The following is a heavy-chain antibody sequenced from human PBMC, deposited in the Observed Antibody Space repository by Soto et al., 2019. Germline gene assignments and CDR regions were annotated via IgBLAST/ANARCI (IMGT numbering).Heavy chain of an antibody. V-gene: IGHV1-69*01. Sequence: QVQMVQSGAEVKKPGSSARVSCKVSGGTFSRHSISWVRQAPGQGLEWMGGIIPIFDATQYAQKFQGRLTITADELTTPFHIDLSGLRREDTAIYYCARDLTSVRGSWGQGTLVTVS. CDR2: IIPIFDAT. D-gene: IGHD3-10*01. J-gene: IGHJ4*02. CDR3: ARDLTSVRGS. CDR1: GGTFSRHS.